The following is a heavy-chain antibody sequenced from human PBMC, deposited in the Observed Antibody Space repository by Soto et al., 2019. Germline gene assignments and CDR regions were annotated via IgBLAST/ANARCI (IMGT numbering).Heavy chain of an antibody. D-gene: IGHD6-6*01. V-gene: IGHV3-30*18. CDR2: ISYDGSNK. CDR3: AKDKKYSSSFVDY. Sequence: TGGSLRLSCAASGFTFSSYGMHWVRQAPGKGLEWVAVISYDGSNKYYADSVKGRFTISRDNSKNTLYLQMNSLRAEDTAVYYCAKDKKYSSSFVDYWGQGTLVTVSS. J-gene: IGHJ4*02. CDR1: GFTFSSYG.